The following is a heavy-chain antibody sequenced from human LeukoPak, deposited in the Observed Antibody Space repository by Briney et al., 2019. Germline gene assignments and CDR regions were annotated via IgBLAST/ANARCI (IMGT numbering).Heavy chain of an antibody. CDR1: GFTFSTDE. CDR2: ITRSATSI. J-gene: IGHJ4*02. V-gene: IGHV3-48*03. D-gene: IGHD6-13*01. Sequence: GGSLRLSCVASGFTFSTDEMNWVRQAPGKGLEWVSYITRSATSIKYADSVKGRFTISRDNSKNTLYLQMNSLRADDTAMYYCARGSYSSSWKTFDYWGQGTLVTVSS. CDR3: ARGSYSSSWKTFDY.